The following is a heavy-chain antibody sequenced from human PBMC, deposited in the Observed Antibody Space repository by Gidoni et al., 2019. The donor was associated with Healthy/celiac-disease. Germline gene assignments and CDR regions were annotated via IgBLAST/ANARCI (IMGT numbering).Heavy chain of an antibody. CDR3: ATGKRWSGVNQGRDY. Sequence: EVQLVQSGAEVKKPGATVKLSCKVSGYTFTDSYMHWVQQAPGKGLEWMGLVDTEEGETIYAEKFQGRVTITADTSTDTAYMELSSLRSEDTAVYYCATGKRWSGVNQGRDYWGQGTLVTVSS. CDR1: GYTFTDSY. CDR2: VDTEEGET. V-gene: IGHV1-69-2*01. D-gene: IGHD3-3*01. J-gene: IGHJ4*02.